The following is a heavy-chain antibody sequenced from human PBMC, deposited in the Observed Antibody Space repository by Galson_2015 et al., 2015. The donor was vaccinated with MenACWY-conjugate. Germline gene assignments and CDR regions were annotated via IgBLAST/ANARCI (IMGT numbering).Heavy chain of an antibody. CDR1: GGTFSSYA. V-gene: IGHV1-69*06. Sequence: SVKVSCKASGGTFSSYAISWVRQAPGQGLEWMGGIIPIFGTANYAQKFQGRVTITADKSTSTAYMELSSLRSEDTAVYYCAREGSINYYYGMDVWGQGTTVTVSS. CDR2: IIPIFGTA. CDR3: AREGSINYYYGMDV. D-gene: IGHD3-10*01. J-gene: IGHJ6*02.